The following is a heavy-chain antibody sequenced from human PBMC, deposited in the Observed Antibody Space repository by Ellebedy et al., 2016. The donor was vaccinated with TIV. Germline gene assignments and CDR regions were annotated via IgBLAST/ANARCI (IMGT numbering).Heavy chain of an antibody. CDR2: IIPILGIA. CDR1: GGSFSSYA. V-gene: IGHV1-69*10. D-gene: IGHD6-13*01. CDR3: ASGGIAAAGTYYYYYGMDV. Sequence: ASVKVSCKASGGSFSSYAISWVRQAPGQGLEWMGRIIPILGIANYAQKFQGRVTITADKSTSTAYMELSSLRSEDTAVYYCASGGIAAAGTYYYYYGMDVWGQGTTVTVSS. J-gene: IGHJ6*02.